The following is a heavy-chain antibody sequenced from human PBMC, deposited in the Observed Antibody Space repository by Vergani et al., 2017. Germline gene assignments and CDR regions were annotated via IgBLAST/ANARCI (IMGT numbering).Heavy chain of an antibody. J-gene: IGHJ4*02. D-gene: IGHD3-10*01. CDR3: ARTGRGKFFDY. CDR1: GFTFSSYA. V-gene: IGHV3-30-3*01. Sequence: QVQLVESGGGVVQPGRSLRLSCAASGFTFSSYAMHWVRQAPGKGLEWVAVISSDGSNKYYADSVKGRFTISRDNSKNTLYLQMNSLRAEDTAVYYCARTGRGKFFDYWGEGSLVTVSS. CDR2: ISSDGSNK.